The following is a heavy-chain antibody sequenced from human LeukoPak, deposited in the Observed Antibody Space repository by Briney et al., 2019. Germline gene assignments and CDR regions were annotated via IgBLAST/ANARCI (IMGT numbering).Heavy chain of an antibody. D-gene: IGHD3-3*01. CDR1: GFTFSDYY. CDR2: ISSSGSTI. CDR3: ARGPAVEESDYYYYMDV. J-gene: IGHJ6*03. V-gene: IGHV3-11*01. Sequence: RSGGSLRLSCAASGFTFSDYYMSWIRQAPGKGLEWVSYISSSGSTIYYADSVKGRFTISRDNAKNSLYLQMNSLRAEDTAVYYCARGPAVEESDYYYYMDVWGKGTTVTVSS.